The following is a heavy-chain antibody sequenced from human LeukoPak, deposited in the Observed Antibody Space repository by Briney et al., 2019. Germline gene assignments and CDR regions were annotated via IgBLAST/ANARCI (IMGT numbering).Heavy chain of an antibody. CDR1: IDFLSSIYN. V-gene: IGHV4-39*01. Sequence: SEPLTLPCSLSIDFLSSIYNWGWPGPPPGKGLGWPGSILYSWAAYNSPSIKKRDTISVDTSKNQFSLKLSSMTAADTAVYYCVRHRQWLLFPDYWGQGTLVTVSS. CDR3: VRHRQWLLFPDY. J-gene: IGHJ4*02. CDR2: ILYSWAA. D-gene: IGHD6-19*01.